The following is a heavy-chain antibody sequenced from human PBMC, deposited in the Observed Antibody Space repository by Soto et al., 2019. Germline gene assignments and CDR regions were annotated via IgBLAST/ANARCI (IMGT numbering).Heavy chain of an antibody. J-gene: IGHJ3*02. CDR2: ISAYNGNT. CDR3: ARPVTSPDHLDI. V-gene: IGHV1-18*01. D-gene: IGHD4-4*01. CDR1: GYTFTSYV. Sequence: ASVKVSCKASGYTFTSYVITWVRQAPGQGLEWMGWISAYNGNTDYAQKFQDRLTLATDTSTSTAYMELRSLRSDDTALYYCARPVTSPDHLDIWGQGTMVTVSS.